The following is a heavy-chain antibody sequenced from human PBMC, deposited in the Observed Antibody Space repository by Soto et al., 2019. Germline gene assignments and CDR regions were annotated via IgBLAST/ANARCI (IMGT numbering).Heavy chain of an antibody. CDR2: IKNKAYKYTT. Sequence: EVQLVESGGGLVQPGGSLRLSCAASGFTFSDHYMDWVRQAPGKGLEWVGRIKNKAYKYTTEYAASVKGRSTISRDDSKNSLYLQMNSLRTEDTAVYYCARRNSGYYFDYWGQGTLVTVSS. V-gene: IGHV3-72*01. J-gene: IGHJ4*02. CDR1: GFTFSDHY. CDR3: ARRNSGYYFDY. D-gene: IGHD6-19*01.